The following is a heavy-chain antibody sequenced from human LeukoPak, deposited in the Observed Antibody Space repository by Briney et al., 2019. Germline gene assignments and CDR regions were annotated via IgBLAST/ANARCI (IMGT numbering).Heavy chain of an antibody. V-gene: IGHV4-39*01. D-gene: IGHD3-22*01. CDR3: ARRGYDSSGYSD. CDR2: IYYSGST. Sequence: SETLSLTCTVSGGSISSSSYYWGWIRQPPGKGLEWIGSIYYSGSTYYNPSLKSRVTISVDTSKNQFSLKLSSVTAADTAVYYCARRGYDSSGYSDWGQGTLVTASS. J-gene: IGHJ4*02. CDR1: GGSISSSSYY.